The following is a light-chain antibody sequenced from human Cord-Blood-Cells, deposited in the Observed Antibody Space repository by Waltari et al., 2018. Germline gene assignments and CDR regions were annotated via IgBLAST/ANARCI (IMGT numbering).Light chain of an antibody. CDR3: SSYTSSSTLV. CDR1: SSDVGGYNY. V-gene: IGLV2-14*03. Sequence: QSALTQPASESGSPGQSITISCTGTSSDVGGYNYVSWYQQHPGKAPKLMIYDVSNRPSGVSNRFSSSKSGNTASLTISGLQAEDEADYYCSSYTSSSTLVFGGGTKLTVL. J-gene: IGLJ3*02. CDR2: DVS.